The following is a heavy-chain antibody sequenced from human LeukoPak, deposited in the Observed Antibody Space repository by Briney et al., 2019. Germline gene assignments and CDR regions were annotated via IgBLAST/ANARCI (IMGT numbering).Heavy chain of an antibody. CDR1: GGTFSSYA. Sequence: SVKVSCKASGGTFSSYAISWVRQAPGQGLEWMGRIIPIFGTANYAQKFQGRVAITTDESTSTAYMELSSLRSEDTAVYYCARDEPRDIYYDSSGYYPSGAFDIWGQGTMVTVSS. CDR2: IIPIFGTA. V-gene: IGHV1-69*05. J-gene: IGHJ3*02. D-gene: IGHD3-22*01. CDR3: ARDEPRDIYYDSSGYYPSGAFDI.